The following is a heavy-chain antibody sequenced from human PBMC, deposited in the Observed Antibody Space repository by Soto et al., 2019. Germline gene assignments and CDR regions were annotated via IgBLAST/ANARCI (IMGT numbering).Heavy chain of an antibody. Sequence: GSLRLSCAASGFTFSSYSMNWVRQAPGKGLGWVSYISSSSSTIYYADSVKGRFTISRDNAKNSLYLQMNSLRAEDTAVYYCAREELTTIGVYWGQGTLVTVSS. V-gene: IGHV3-48*01. CDR1: GFTFSSYS. D-gene: IGHD4-17*01. CDR2: ISSSSSTI. CDR3: AREELTTIGVY. J-gene: IGHJ4*02.